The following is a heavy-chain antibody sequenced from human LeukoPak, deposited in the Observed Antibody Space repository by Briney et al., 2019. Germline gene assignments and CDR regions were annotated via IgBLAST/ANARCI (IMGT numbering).Heavy chain of an antibody. CDR1: GFTFSSYE. V-gene: IGHV3-21*05. CDR3: ANIPANWNPDY. CDR2: ISSSSSYI. Sequence: AGGSLRLSCAASGFTFSSYEVTWVRQAPGKGLEWVSYISSSSSYIYYADSVKGRFTISRDNAKNSLYLQMNSLRAEDTAVYYCANIPANWNPDYWGQGTLVTVSS. J-gene: IGHJ4*02. D-gene: IGHD1-1*01.